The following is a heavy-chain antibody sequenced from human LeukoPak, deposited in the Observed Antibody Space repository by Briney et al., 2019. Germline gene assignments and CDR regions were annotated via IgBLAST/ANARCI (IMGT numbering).Heavy chain of an antibody. CDR3: ASAAYCGGDCYPYY. V-gene: IGHV1-2*02. J-gene: IGHJ4*02. CDR2: INPNSGGT. CDR1: GYTFTGYY. Sequence: GASVKVSCKASGYTFTGYYMHWVRQAPGQGLEWMGWINPNSGGTNYAQKFQGRVTMTRDTSINAAYMELSRLRSDDTAVYYCASAAYCGGDCYPYYWGQGTLVTVSS. D-gene: IGHD2-21*02.